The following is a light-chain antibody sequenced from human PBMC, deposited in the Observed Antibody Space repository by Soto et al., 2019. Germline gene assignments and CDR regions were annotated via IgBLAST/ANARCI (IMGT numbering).Light chain of an antibody. CDR2: GAS. Sequence: EIVMTQSPATLSVSPGERATLSCRASQSVNSNLAWYQQKPGQAPRLLIYGASTRATDIPASFSGSGSGTEFTLTISSLQSEDFAVYYCQQYNNGPLTFGGGTKVDIK. J-gene: IGKJ4*01. CDR3: QQYNNGPLT. CDR1: QSVNSN. V-gene: IGKV3-15*01.